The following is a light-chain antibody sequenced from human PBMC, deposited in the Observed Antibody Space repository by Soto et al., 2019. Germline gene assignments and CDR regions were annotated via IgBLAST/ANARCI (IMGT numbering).Light chain of an antibody. J-gene: IGKJ2*01. CDR1: QSISVH. V-gene: IGKV1-39*01. Sequence: DIQMTQSPSSLSASVGDTVTITCRASQSISVHLNWYQQKPGKVPKLLIYAASNLHSGVPSRFSGTGSETDFAITISSLQPEDFATYYCQQSFITPSTFGQGTRLEIK. CDR3: QQSFITPST. CDR2: AAS.